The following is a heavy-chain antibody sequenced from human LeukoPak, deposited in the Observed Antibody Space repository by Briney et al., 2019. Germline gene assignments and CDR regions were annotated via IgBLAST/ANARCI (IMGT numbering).Heavy chain of an antibody. CDR2: IYWDDDK. J-gene: IGHJ4*02. D-gene: IGHD4-17*01. V-gene: IGHV2-5*02. CDR1: GFSLPTSGVG. Sequence: SGPTLLNPTPTLTLTCTFSGFSLPTSGVGVGWIRQPPVKALEWLALIYWDDDKRYSPSLKGRLTVTKDTSNNQVVLTMTNMDPVDTATYYCAHRPLMTTVTAFDYWGQGTLVTVSS. CDR3: AHRPLMTTVTAFDY.